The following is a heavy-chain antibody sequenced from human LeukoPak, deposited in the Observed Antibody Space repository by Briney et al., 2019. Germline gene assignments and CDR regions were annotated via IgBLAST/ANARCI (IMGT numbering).Heavy chain of an antibody. CDR1: GYTFTGYY. V-gene: IGHV1-2*02. CDR2: INPNSGGT. CDR3: ARGGWFGELKDN. Sequence: ASVKVSCKASGYTFTGYYMHWVRQAPGQGLEWMGWINPNSGGTNYAQKFQGRVTMTRNTSISTAYMELSSLRFEDTGVYYCARGGWFGELKDNWGQGTLVTVSS. D-gene: IGHD3-10*01. J-gene: IGHJ4*02.